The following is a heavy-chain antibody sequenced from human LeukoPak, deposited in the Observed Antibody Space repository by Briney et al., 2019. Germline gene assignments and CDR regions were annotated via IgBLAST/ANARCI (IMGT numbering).Heavy chain of an antibody. Sequence: PSETLSLTCTVSGGSISRGGYFWSWIRQHRGKGLEWISYIYYTATTYYPPSLQGRVTISVHTSKNQFSLRLSSVTAADTAIYYSSSVSYDTSLQHWGQGTLVTVSS. J-gene: IGHJ1*01. CDR1: GGSISRGGYF. D-gene: IGHD3-22*01. CDR3: SSVSYDTSLQH. CDR2: IYYTATT. V-gene: IGHV4-31*03.